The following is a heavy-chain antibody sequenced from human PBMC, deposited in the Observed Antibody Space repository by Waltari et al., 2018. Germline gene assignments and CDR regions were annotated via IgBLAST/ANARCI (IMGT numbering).Heavy chain of an antibody. CDR3: AKSPLYSIYYFDY. V-gene: IGHV3-23*01. D-gene: IGHD6-13*01. CDR1: GFTFSSYA. CDR2: ISGSGGST. J-gene: IGHJ4*02. Sequence: EVQLLESGGGLVQPGGSLRLSCAASGFTFSSYAMSWVRQAPGKGLEWVSAISGSGGSTYYADSVKGRFTISRDNSKDTLYLQMNSLRAEDTAVYYCAKSPLYSIYYFDYWGQGTLVTVSS.